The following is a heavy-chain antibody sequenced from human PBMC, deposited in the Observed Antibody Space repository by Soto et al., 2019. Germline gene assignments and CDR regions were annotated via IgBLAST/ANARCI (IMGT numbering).Heavy chain of an antibody. CDR3: ARGLRYEMAPDY. V-gene: IGHV1-69*01. CDR1: GGTFSSYA. D-gene: IGHD2-15*01. J-gene: IGHJ4*02. Sequence: QVQLVQSGAEVKKPGSSVKVSCKASGGTFSSYAISWVRQAPGQGLEWMGGIIPILGTANYAQKFQGRVTIIADESTSTAYMALSSLRSEEPAVYYCARGLRYEMAPDYWGQGTLVTVSS. CDR2: IIPILGTA.